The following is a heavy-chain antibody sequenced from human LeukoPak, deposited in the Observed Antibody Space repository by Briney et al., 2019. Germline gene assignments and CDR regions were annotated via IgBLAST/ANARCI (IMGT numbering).Heavy chain of an antibody. V-gene: IGHV4-31*03. CDR1: VGSITSGVYS. CDR3: ATPRYSNYGYFQH. D-gene: IGHD4-11*01. Sequence: PSETLSLPCPVSVGSITSGVYSWTWFPNPPGKGLKWIGYIYYSGSTYYNPSLKSRVTISVDTSKNQFSLKLSSVTAADTAVYYCATPRYSNYGYFQHWGQGTLVTVSS. CDR2: IYYSGST. J-gene: IGHJ1*01.